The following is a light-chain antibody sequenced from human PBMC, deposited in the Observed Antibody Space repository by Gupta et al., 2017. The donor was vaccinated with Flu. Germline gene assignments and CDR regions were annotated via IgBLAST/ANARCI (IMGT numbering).Light chain of an antibody. CDR1: QSRLHRDGKTY. V-gene: IGKV2D-29*01. Sequence: VAPGKPASISCKSSQSRLHRDGKTYLFWYLQKKGQPPQLLIYEGSNRGSGVPDRISGNGSGTXFTLKIXRVEAEDVGVYYCQQRIQFPFTFGXGTKVEIK. CDR2: EGS. J-gene: IGKJ4*01. CDR3: QQRIQFPFT.